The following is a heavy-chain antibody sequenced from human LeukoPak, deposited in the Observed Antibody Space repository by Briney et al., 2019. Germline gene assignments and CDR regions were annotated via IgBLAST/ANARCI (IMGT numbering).Heavy chain of an antibody. V-gene: IGHV1-18*01. D-gene: IGHD1-26*01. J-gene: IGHJ4*02. CDR3: ARSRLGVLDY. Sequence: ASVKVSCKASGYTFATYGGTFVRQAPGQGLEWVGWISAYNGDTDYAQKLQGRVTMTTDTSTSTAYMELRNLKSDDTAVYYCARSRLGVLDYWGQGTLVTVSS. CDR2: ISAYNGDT. CDR1: GYTFATYG.